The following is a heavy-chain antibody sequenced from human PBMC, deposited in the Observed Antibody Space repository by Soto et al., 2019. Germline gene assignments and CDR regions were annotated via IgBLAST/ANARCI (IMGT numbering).Heavy chain of an antibody. CDR1: GFTFSSYA. V-gene: IGHV3-30-3*01. CDR3: ARAGRITMIVVVI. Sequence: PGGSLRLSCAASGFTFSSYAMHWVRQAPGKGLEWVAVISYDGSNKYYADSVKGRFTISRDNSKNTLYLQRNSLRAEDTAVYYCARAGRITMIVVVIWGQGTLVTVS. CDR2: ISYDGSNK. D-gene: IGHD3-22*01. J-gene: IGHJ4*02.